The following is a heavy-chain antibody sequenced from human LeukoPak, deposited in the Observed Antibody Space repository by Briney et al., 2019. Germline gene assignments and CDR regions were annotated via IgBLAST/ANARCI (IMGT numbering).Heavy chain of an antibody. V-gene: IGHV3-23*01. D-gene: IGHD5-24*01. CDR1: GITFSNSA. J-gene: IGHJ3*02. CDR3: VKSAGKDGYRDVFDI. Sequence: PGGSLRLSCVPSGITFSNSALSWVRQAPGKGLEWVSTITKSGDKTYYADSVKDLFTISRDHSKNTLYLQMNSLRAEDTAVYHCVKSAGKDGYRDVFDIWGQGTVVTVSS. CDR2: ITKSGDKT.